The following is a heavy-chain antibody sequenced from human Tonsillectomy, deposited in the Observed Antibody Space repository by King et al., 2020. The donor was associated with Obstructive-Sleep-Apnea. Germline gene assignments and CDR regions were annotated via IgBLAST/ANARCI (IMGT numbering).Heavy chain of an antibody. J-gene: IGHJ4*02. D-gene: IGHD3-10*01. CDR3: ARMVRGANXRSXDY. CDR2: IYYSGST. V-gene: IGHV4-39*07. Sequence: VQLQESGPGLVKPSETLSLTCTVSGGSISSSSYYWGWIRQPPGKGLEWIGSIYYSGSTYYNPSLKSRVTISVDTSKNQFSLKLSSVTAADTAVYYCARMVRGANXRSXDYWGQGXLVTVXX. CDR1: GGSISSSSYY.